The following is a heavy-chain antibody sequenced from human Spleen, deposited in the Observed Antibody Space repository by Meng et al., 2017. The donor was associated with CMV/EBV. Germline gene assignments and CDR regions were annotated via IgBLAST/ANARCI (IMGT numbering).Heavy chain of an antibody. CDR3: SRGAFTVTFGGVFDL. CDR1: GFTFSDYR. V-gene: IGHV3-11*04. Sequence: GESLKIYCATSGFTFSDYRMGWIRQAPGKGLEWVSYISPRGSTIYDADTVKGRFTISRDNAKNSLYLQMNRLRAEDTAVYFCSRGAFTVTFGGVFDLWGQGTLVTVSS. D-gene: IGHD3-16*01. CDR2: ISPRGSTI. J-gene: IGHJ4*02.